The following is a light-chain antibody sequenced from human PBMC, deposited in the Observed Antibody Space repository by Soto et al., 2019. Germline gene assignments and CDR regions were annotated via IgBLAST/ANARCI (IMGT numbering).Light chain of an antibody. CDR2: DTS. V-gene: IGKV3-11*01. J-gene: IGKJ1*01. CDR3: QQRSNWPWT. CDR1: QSVSSY. Sequence: EIVLTQSPATLSLSPGERVTLSCRPSQSVSSYLAWYQQKPGQAPRLLVYDTSNRATGIPPRFSGSASGTDFTLTISSLEPEDFAVYYCQQRSNWPWTFGQGTKVEIK.